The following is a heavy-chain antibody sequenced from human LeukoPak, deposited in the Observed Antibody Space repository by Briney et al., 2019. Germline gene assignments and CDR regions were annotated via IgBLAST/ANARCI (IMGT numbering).Heavy chain of an antibody. CDR3: ARDRSSNYRFDY. CDR2: INQYGGEK. J-gene: IGHJ4*02. CDR1: GFTFSNYW. D-gene: IGHD4-11*01. V-gene: IGHV3-7*01. Sequence: GGSLRLSCAASGFTFSNYWLNWVRQAPGKGLEWVATINQYGGEKYYVDSVKGRFTISRDNAKDSLYLQMNSLRAEDTAVYHCARDRSSNYRFDYWGRGTLVTVSS.